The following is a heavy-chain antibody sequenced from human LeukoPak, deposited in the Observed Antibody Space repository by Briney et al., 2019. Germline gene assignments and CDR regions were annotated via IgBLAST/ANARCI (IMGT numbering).Heavy chain of an antibody. J-gene: IGHJ4*02. D-gene: IGHD2-2*01. CDR3: ARHLGYCSTTSCHIGVY. CDR1: GYSFTTYW. CDR2: IYPGDSDT. V-gene: IGHV5-51*01. Sequence: GESLKISCKGSGYSFTTYWIGWVRQMPGKGLEWMGIIYPGDSDTRYSPSLQGQVTISADKSINTAYLQWSSLKASDTAMYYCARHLGYCSTTSCHIGVYWGQGTLVTVSS.